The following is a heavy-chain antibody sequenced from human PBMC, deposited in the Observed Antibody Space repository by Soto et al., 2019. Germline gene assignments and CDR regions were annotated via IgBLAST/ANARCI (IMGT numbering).Heavy chain of an antibody. V-gene: IGHV4-59*01. Sequence: QVQLQESGPGLVKPSETLSLTCTVSGCSISNYYWSWIRQPPGKGLEWIGFIYYAGSTNYNPSLKSRVTISVDTSENQFSLRLSSVTAADTAIYYCARGRHWLDYWGQGTLVTVSS. CDR1: GCSISNYY. D-gene: IGHD6-19*01. CDR2: IYYAGST. CDR3: ARGRHWLDY. J-gene: IGHJ4*02.